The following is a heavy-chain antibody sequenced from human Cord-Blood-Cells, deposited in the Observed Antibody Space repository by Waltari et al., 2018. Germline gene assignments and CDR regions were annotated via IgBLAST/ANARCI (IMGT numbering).Heavy chain of an antibody. D-gene: IGHD3-10*01. CDR3: TRDHYYGSGSYYNSPFYYYYGMDV. Sequence: SKAYGGTTEYAASVKGRFTISRDDSKSIAYLQMNSLKTEDTAVYYCTRDHYYGSGSYYNSPFYYYYGMDVWGQGTTVTVSS. CDR2: SKAYGGTT. V-gene: IGHV3-49*02. J-gene: IGHJ6*02.